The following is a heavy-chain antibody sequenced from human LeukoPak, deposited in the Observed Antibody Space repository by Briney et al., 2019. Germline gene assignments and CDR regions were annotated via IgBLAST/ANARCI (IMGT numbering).Heavy chain of an antibody. D-gene: IGHD3-16*01. V-gene: IGHV4-61*02. CDR2: IYTSGST. CDR3: ARVTAIGYYYYYYMDV. J-gene: IGHJ6*03. CDR1: GGSISSGSYY. Sequence: PSETLSLTCTVSGGSISSGSYYWSWIRQPAGKGLEWIGRIYTSGSTNYNPSLKSRVTISVDTSKNQFSLKLSSVTAADTAVYYCARVTAIGYYYYYYMDVWGKGTTVTISS.